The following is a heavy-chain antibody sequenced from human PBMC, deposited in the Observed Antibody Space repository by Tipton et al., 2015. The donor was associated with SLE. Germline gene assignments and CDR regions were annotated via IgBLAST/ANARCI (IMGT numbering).Heavy chain of an antibody. CDR1: GGSISSYY. Sequence: TLSLTCTVSGGSISSYYWSWIRQPPGKGLEWIGYIYYSGSTNYNPSLKSRVTISVDTSKNQFSLKLSSVTAADTAVYYCARDLRSGGYYYSYSMDVWGKGTTVTVSS. CDR3: ARDLRSGGYYYSYSMDV. J-gene: IGHJ6*03. V-gene: IGHV4-59*01. CDR2: IYYSGST. D-gene: IGHD1-14*01.